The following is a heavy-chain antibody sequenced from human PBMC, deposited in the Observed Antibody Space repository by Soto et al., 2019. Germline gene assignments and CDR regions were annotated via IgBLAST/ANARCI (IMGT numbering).Heavy chain of an antibody. J-gene: IGHJ6*02. Sequence: PSETLSLTCTVSGGSISISSYYWGCIRQPPGKGLEWIGSIYYSGSTYYNPSLKSRVTISVDTSKNQFSLKLSSVTAADTAVYYCARIERKLGYCSSTSCRYYYYGMDVWGQGTTVTVSS. D-gene: IGHD2-2*01. V-gene: IGHV4-39*01. CDR3: ARIERKLGYCSSTSCRYYYYGMDV. CDR1: GGSISISSYY. CDR2: IYYSGST.